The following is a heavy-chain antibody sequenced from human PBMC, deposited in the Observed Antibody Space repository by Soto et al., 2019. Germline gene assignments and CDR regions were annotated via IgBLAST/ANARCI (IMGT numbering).Heavy chain of an antibody. Sequence: QVQLVQSGAEVKKPGASVRVSCKASGYTFTSYDINWVRQATGQGLEWMGWMNPNSGNTGYAQKFKGRVAMTRNTSKSTAYRELSSQRSEDTAVYYCAREVTVRGDDYWGQGTLVTVSS. CDR2: MNPNSGNT. CDR3: AREVTVRGDDY. J-gene: IGHJ4*02. V-gene: IGHV1-8*01. CDR1: GYTFTSYD. D-gene: IGHD2-21*02.